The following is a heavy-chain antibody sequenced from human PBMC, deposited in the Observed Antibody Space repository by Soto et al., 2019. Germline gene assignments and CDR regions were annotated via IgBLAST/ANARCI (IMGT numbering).Heavy chain of an antibody. CDR3: ARDRYYYDSSGYYYLEFDY. CDR2: INPSGGST. Sequence: ASVKVSCKASGYTFTSYFMHWVRQAPGQGLEWMGIINPSGGSTSYAQKFQGRVTMTRDTSTSTVYMELSSLRSEDTAVYYCARDRYYYDSSGYYYLEFDYWGQGTLVTVSS. D-gene: IGHD3-22*01. J-gene: IGHJ4*02. CDR1: GYTFTSYF. V-gene: IGHV1-46*01.